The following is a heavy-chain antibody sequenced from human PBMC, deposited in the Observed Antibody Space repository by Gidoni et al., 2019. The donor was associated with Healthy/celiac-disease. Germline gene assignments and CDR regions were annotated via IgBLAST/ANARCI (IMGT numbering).Heavy chain of an antibody. CDR2: ISYDGSNK. D-gene: IGHD3-3*01. CDR1: GFTFSSYG. V-gene: IGHV3-30*18. Sequence: QVQLVESGGGVVQPGRSLRLSCAASGFTFSSYGMHWVRQAPGKGLECVAVISYDGSNKYYADSVKGRFTISRDNSKNTLYLQMNSLRAEDTAVYYCAKDGTFWSGYYTGIYYYYGMDVWGQGTTVTVSS. J-gene: IGHJ6*02. CDR3: AKDGTFWSGYYTGIYYYYGMDV.